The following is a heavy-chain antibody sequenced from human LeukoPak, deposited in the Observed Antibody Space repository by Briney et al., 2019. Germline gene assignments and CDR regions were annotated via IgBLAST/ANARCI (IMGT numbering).Heavy chain of an antibody. V-gene: IGHV3-21*01. CDR3: ARGGPYDSGSYYNLKAFDI. Sequence: GGSLRLSCAASGFTFSSYSMNWVRQAPGKGLEWVSSTSTSSSYIYYADSVKGRFTISRDNAKNSLYLQMNSLRAEDTAVYYCARGGPYDSGSYYNLKAFDIWGQGTMVTVSS. D-gene: IGHD3-10*01. CDR1: GFTFSSYS. J-gene: IGHJ3*02. CDR2: TSTSSSYI.